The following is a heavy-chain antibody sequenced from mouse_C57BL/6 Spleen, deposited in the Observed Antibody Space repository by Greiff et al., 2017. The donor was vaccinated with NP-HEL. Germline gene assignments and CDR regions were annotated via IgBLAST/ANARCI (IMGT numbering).Heavy chain of an antibody. D-gene: IGHD3-2*02. Sequence: QVQLKQPGAELVMPGASVKLSCKASGYTFTSYWMHWVKQRPGQGLEWIGEIDPSDSYTNYNQKFKGKSTLTVDKSSSTAYMQLSSLTSEDSAVYYCARRDSSGSSFAYWGQGTLVTVSA. CDR1: GYTFTSYW. J-gene: IGHJ3*01. CDR2: IDPSDSYT. V-gene: IGHV1-69*01. CDR3: ARRDSSGSSFAY.